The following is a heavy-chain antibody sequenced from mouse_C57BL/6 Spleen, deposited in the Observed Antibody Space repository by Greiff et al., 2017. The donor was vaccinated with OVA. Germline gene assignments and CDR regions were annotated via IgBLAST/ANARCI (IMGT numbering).Heavy chain of an antibody. CDR3: TSYYYGSSDYFDY. Sequence: VQLQQSGTVLARPGASVKMSCKTSGYTFTSYWMHWVKQRPGQGLEWIGAIYPGNSDTSYNQKFKGKAKLTAVTSASTAYMELSSLTNEDSAVYYCTSYYYGSSDYFDYWGQGTTLTVSS. D-gene: IGHD1-1*01. J-gene: IGHJ2*01. CDR1: GYTFTSYW. V-gene: IGHV1-5*01. CDR2: IYPGNSDT.